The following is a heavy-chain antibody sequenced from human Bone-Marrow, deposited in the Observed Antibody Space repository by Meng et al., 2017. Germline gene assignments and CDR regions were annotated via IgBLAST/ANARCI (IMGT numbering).Heavy chain of an antibody. V-gene: IGHV3-11*01. CDR3: ARTGGDILTEFDN. D-gene: IGHD3-9*01. J-gene: IGHJ4*02. CDR1: GFSFSDYF. CDR2: ITSTGTTI. Sequence: QVQLVESGGGLVKPGGSLRLSCAASGFSFSDYFMSWIRQAPGKGLECISYITSTGTTIYYADSVKGRFTISRDNAKKSLFLQMNSLRFEDTAVYYCARTGGDILTEFDNWGRGTLVTVSS.